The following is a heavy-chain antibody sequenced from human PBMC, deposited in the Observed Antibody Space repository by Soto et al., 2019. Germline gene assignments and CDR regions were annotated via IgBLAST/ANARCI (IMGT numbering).Heavy chain of an antibody. CDR2: IGTAGDT. J-gene: IGHJ6*02. Sequence: PGGSLRLSCAASGFTFDDYTMHWVRQAPGKGLEWVSAIGTAGDTYYPGSVKGRFTISRENAKNSLYLQMNGLRAEDTAVYYCARAETFNGYSDYYGMDVWGQGTTVTVSS. CDR3: ARAETFNGYSDYYGMDV. CDR1: GFTFDDYT. V-gene: IGHV3-13*01. D-gene: IGHD5-18*01.